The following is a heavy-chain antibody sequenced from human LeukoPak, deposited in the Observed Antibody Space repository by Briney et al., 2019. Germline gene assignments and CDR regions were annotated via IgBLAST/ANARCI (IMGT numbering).Heavy chain of an antibody. CDR1: GDSGSRSDW. CDR3: AASPRSGAYYMDV. Sequence: SETLSLTCTVSGDSGSRSDWWSWVRPPPGKGLEWIGEIHQFGSPNYNPSLKSRVTLLVDKSSNQFSLKLSSVTAADTAVYYCAASPRSGAYYMDVWGKGTTVTVSS. CDR2: IHQFGSP. V-gene: IGHV4-4*02. J-gene: IGHJ6*03. D-gene: IGHD3-10*01.